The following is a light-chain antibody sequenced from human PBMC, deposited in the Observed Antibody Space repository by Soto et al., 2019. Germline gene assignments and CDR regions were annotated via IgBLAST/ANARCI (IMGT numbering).Light chain of an antibody. Sequence: EIVLTQSPGTLSLSPGERATLSCRASQSVSSSYLAWYQQKPGQAPRLLIYGASSRATGIPDRFSGSGSGTGFTLTISRLEPEDFAVYYCQQYGNSPWTFGQGTKV. CDR3: QQYGNSPWT. J-gene: IGKJ1*01. V-gene: IGKV3-20*01. CDR2: GAS. CDR1: QSVSSSY.